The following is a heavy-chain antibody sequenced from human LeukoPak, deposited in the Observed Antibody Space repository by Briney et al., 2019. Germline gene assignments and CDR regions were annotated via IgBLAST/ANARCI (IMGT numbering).Heavy chain of an antibody. CDR2: ILPGGGST. V-gene: IGHV1-46*04. CDR3: AKFPRSNMDV. CDR1: GYTFTNYY. Sequence: GASVKVSCKASGYTFTNYYIHCMRQAPGQGLEWMGVILPGGGSTYYADSVKGRFTISRDNSKNTLYLQMNSLRAEDTAVYYCAKFPRSNMDVWGKGTTVTVSS. J-gene: IGHJ6*04. D-gene: IGHD2-21*01.